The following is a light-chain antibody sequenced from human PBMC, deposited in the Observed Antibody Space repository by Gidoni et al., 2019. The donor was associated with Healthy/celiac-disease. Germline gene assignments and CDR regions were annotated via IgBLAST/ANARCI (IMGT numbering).Light chain of an antibody. V-gene: IGLV1-51*01. CDR3: GTWDSSLSAHWV. CDR2: DNN. Sequence: QSVLTQPPSVSAAPGQQVTISCSGSSSNIGNNYVSWYQQLPGTAPKLLIYDNNKRPSGIPDRFSGSKSGTSATLGITGLQTGDEADYYCGTWDSSLSAHWVFGGGTKVTVL. J-gene: IGLJ3*02. CDR1: SSNIGNNY.